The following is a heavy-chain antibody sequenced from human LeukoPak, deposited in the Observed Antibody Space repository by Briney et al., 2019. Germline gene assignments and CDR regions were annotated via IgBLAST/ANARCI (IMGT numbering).Heavy chain of an antibody. CDR1: GFTFSNYA. Sequence: GGSLRLSCAASGFTFSNYAMSWVRQAPGKGLEWVSGISGSGASTYYPDSVKGRFTISRDNSKNTLYLQMNSLRAEDTAVYYCAFRGTGPYYWGQGTLVTVSS. CDR3: AFRGTGPYY. D-gene: IGHD3-10*01. J-gene: IGHJ4*02. V-gene: IGHV3-23*01. CDR2: ISGSGAST.